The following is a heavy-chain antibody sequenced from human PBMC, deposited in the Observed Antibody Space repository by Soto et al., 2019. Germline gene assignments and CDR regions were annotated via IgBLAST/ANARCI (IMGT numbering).Heavy chain of an antibody. V-gene: IGHV3-23*01. CDR3: AKAPGELSPTGSSNWFDP. D-gene: IGHD3-16*02. CDR1: GFTLSSYA. CDR2: ISGSGGST. Sequence: PGGSLRLSCAASGFTLSSYAMSWVRQAPGKGLEWVSAISGSGGSTYYADSVKGRFTISRDNSKNTLYLQMNSLRAEDTAVYYCAKAPGELSPTGSSNWFDPGGQGTLVTASS. J-gene: IGHJ5*02.